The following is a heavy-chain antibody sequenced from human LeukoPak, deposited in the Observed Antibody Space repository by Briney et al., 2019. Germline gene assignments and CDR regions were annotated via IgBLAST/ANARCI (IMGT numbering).Heavy chain of an antibody. Sequence: KASETLSLTCTVSGGSISSYYWNWIRQPPGKGLEWIGYIYYSGSTNYNPSLKSRVTISVDTSKNQFSLKLSSVTAADTAVYYCAREPTDRTLFDYWGQGTLVTVSS. J-gene: IGHJ4*02. CDR3: AREPTDRTLFDY. V-gene: IGHV4-59*01. CDR1: GGSISSYY. CDR2: IYYSGST. D-gene: IGHD2-15*01.